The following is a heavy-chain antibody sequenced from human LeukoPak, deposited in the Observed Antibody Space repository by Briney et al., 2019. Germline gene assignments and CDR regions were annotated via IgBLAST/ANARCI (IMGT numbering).Heavy chain of an antibody. CDR2: ISGSSTTI. D-gene: IGHD2-2*01. Sequence: PGGSLRLSCAASGFTFSSYSLNWVRQAPGKGLEWVSYISGSSTTIYYADSVKGRFTISRDNAKNSLYLQMNSLRAEDTAVYYCAQYCSSTSCYFGYYYYMDVWGKGTTVTVSS. V-gene: IGHV3-48*01. CDR1: GFTFSSYS. J-gene: IGHJ6*03. CDR3: AQYCSSTSCYFGYYYYMDV.